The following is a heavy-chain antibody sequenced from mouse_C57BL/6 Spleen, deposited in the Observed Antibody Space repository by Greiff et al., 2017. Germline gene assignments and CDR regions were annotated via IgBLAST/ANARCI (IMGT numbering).Heavy chain of an antibody. J-gene: IGHJ1*03. Sequence: EVKLLESGGGLVQPGGSLKLSCAASGFTFSDYYMYWVRQTPEKRLEWVAYISNGGGSTYYPDTVKGRFTISRDNATNTPYLQLSRLKSEDTAMYYCARHGGYYSNSGGWYFEGWGTGATVTVS. CDR3: ARHGGYYSNSGGWYFEG. V-gene: IGHV5-12*01. CDR2: ISNGGGST. D-gene: IGHD2-5*01. CDR1: GFTFSDYY.